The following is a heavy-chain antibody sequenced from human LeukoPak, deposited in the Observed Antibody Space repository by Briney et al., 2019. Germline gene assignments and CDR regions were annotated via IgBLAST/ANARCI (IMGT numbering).Heavy chain of an antibody. Sequence: GGSLRLSCAASGFTVNNKYMTWVRQAPGKGLEWVSGISDDGYSTYYADSVKGRFTISRDNSKNTVYLQMNSLRTEDTAVYYCARSLTMVRAYDYWGQGTLVTVSS. CDR1: GFTVNNKY. J-gene: IGHJ4*02. CDR3: ARSLTMVRAYDY. V-gene: IGHV3-66*02. CDR2: ISDDGYST. D-gene: IGHD3-10*01.